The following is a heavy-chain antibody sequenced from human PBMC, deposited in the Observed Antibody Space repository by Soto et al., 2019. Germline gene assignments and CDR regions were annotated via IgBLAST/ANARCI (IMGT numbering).Heavy chain of an antibody. CDR1: GASISSGSW. J-gene: IGHJ4*02. CDR3: ARDEYNASSD. V-gene: IGHV4-4*02. Sequence: QVHLQESGPGLVKPSGTLSLTCAVSGASISSGSWWRWVRQPPGKGLEWIGELFHDGSTNYNPSLKSRVTMSVDKSKNYFALELTSVTAADTALYYCARDEYNASSDWGQGTLVTVSA. CDR2: LFHDGST. D-gene: IGHD1-20*01.